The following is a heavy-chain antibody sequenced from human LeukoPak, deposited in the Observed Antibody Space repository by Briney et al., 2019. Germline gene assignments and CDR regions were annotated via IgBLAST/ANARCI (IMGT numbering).Heavy chain of an antibody. Sequence: SETLSLTCTVSGGSISSSSYYWGWIRQPPGKGLEWIGSIYYSGSTYYNPSLKSRVTISVDTSKDQFSLKLSSVTAADTAVYYCARFTRWFGTVDYWGQGNLVTVSS. D-gene: IGHD3-10*01. CDR2: IYYSGST. CDR3: ARFTRWFGTVDY. CDR1: GGSISSSSYY. J-gene: IGHJ4*02. V-gene: IGHV4-39*01.